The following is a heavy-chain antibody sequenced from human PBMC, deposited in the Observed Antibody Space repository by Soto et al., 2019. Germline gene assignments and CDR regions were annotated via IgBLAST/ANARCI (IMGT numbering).Heavy chain of an antibody. Sequence: PGGSLRLSCAASGFTVSSNYMSCVRQAPGKGLEWVSVIYSGGSTYYADSVKGRFTISRDNSKNTLYLQMNSLRAEDTAVYYCAREDGYRGGDAFDIWGQGTMVTVSS. D-gene: IGHD5-12*01. J-gene: IGHJ3*02. CDR1: GFTVSSNY. V-gene: IGHV3-66*01. CDR2: IYSGGST. CDR3: AREDGYRGGDAFDI.